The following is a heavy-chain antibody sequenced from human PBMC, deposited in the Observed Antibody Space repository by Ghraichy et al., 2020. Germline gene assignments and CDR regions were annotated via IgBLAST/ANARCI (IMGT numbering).Heavy chain of an antibody. Sequence: GGSLRLSCAASGFTFSSYSMNWVRQAPGKGLEWVSSISSSSSYIYYADSVKGRFTISRDNAKNSLYLQMNSLRAEDTAVYYCARDSLYHPTGYYYYGMDVWGQGTTVTVSS. J-gene: IGHJ6*02. V-gene: IGHV3-21*01. CDR1: GFTFSSYS. D-gene: IGHD2-2*01. CDR2: ISSSSSYI. CDR3: ARDSLYHPTGYYYYGMDV.